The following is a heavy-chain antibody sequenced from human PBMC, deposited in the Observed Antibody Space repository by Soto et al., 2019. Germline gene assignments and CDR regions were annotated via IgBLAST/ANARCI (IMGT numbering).Heavy chain of an antibody. Sequence: GGSLRLCCAASGLTFCSYSMNWVRQAPGKGLEWVSSISSSSSYIYYADSVKGRFTISRDNAKNSLYLQMNSLRAEDTAVYYCARDYPYRYCSGGSCLDAFDIWGQGTMVTVSS. V-gene: IGHV3-21*01. CDR1: GLTFCSYS. CDR2: ISSSSSYI. CDR3: ARDYPYRYCSGGSCLDAFDI. D-gene: IGHD2-15*01. J-gene: IGHJ3*02.